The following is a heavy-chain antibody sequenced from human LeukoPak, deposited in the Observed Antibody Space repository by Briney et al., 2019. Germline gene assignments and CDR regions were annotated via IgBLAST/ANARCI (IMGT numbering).Heavy chain of an antibody. J-gene: IGHJ4*02. CDR2: ISYDGSNK. CDR3: AITDRGSDHGDAYFDY. V-gene: IGHV3-30*04. D-gene: IGHD4-17*01. Sequence: GRSLRLSCAASGFTFSSYAMHWVRQAPGKGLEWVAVISYDGSNKYYADSVKGRFTISRDNSKNTLYLQMNSLRAEDTAVYYCAITDRGSDHGDAYFDYWGQGTLVTVSS. CDR1: GFTFSSYA.